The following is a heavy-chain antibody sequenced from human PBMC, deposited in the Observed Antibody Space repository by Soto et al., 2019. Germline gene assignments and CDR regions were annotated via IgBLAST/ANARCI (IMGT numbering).Heavy chain of an antibody. Sequence: QVQLVQSGAEVKTPGASVKVSCKASGYTFATYDINWVRQAPGQGLEWMGWMNPNGGNTGYAQKFQGRLTMTRDTALSAAPMELSSLRNEDTAVYYCARSDGYNFNWLDSWGQGTLVTVSA. CDR2: MNPNGGNT. CDR3: ARSDGYNFNWLDS. CDR1: GYTFATYD. V-gene: IGHV1-8*01. J-gene: IGHJ5*01. D-gene: IGHD2-21*01.